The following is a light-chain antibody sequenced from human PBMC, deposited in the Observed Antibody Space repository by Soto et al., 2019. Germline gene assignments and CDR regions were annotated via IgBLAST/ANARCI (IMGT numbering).Light chain of an antibody. CDR3: QSCDSSLSVV. Sequence: QSVLTQPPSVSGAPGQRVTISCTGSSSNIGAGYDVHWYQQLPGTAPKLLIYVNNNRPSGVPDRLSGSKSGTSASLAITGLQAEDEADYYCQSCDSSLSVVFGGGTKVTVL. CDR2: VNN. CDR1: SSNIGAGYD. J-gene: IGLJ2*01. V-gene: IGLV1-40*01.